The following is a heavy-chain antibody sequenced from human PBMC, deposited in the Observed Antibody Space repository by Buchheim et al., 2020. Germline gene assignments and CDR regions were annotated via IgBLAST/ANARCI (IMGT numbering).Heavy chain of an antibody. Sequence: QVQLVESGGGVVQPGRSLRLSCAASGFTFSSYGMHWVRQAPGKGLEWVAVISYDGSNKYYADSVKGRFTISRDNSKNTLYLQMNSLRAEDTAVYYCASGSLDYWGQGTL. CDR2: ISYDGSNK. V-gene: IGHV3-30*03. CDR1: GFTFSSYG. J-gene: IGHJ4*02. D-gene: IGHD3-10*01. CDR3: ASGSLDY.